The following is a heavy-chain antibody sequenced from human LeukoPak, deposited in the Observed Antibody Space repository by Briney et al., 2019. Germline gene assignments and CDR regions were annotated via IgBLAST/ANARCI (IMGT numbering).Heavy chain of an antibody. CDR2: IIPISGTA. CDR3: ATYCSSTSCYIWGYYFDY. D-gene: IGHD2-2*01. Sequence: SVKVSCKASRGTFSNYAISWVRQAPGQGLEWMGGIIPISGTANYAQKLQDRVTITADASTSTAYMELSSLRSEDTAVYYCATYCSSTSCYIWGYYFDYWGQGTLVTVSS. V-gene: IGHV1-69*13. CDR1: RGTFSNYA. J-gene: IGHJ4*02.